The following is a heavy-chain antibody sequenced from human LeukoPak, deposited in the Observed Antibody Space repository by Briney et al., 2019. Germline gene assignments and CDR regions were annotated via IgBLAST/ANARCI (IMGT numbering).Heavy chain of an antibody. V-gene: IGHV1-46*01. D-gene: IGHD6-6*01. CDR1: GYTFTSYY. CDR3: ARSKIAARNEDGSDY. Sequence: VASVKVSCKASGYTFTSYYMHWVRQAPGQGLEWMGIINPSGGSTSYAQKFQGRVTMTRDMSTSTVYMELSSLRSEDTAVYYCARSKIAARNEDGSDYWGQGTLVTVSS. CDR2: INPSGGST. J-gene: IGHJ4*02.